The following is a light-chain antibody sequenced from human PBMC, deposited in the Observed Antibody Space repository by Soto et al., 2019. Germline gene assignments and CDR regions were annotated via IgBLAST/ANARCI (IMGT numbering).Light chain of an antibody. V-gene: IGLV2-14*01. Sequence: QSVLTQPASLSGSPGQSITISCTGTSSDIGGSKYVSWYQQHPGKAPKLMIYEVTYRPSGVSARFSGSKSGNTASLTVSGLQAEDEADYYCSSYTSSGTLYVFGTGTKVTV. CDR1: SSDIGGSKY. CDR2: EVT. CDR3: SSYTSSGTLYV. J-gene: IGLJ1*01.